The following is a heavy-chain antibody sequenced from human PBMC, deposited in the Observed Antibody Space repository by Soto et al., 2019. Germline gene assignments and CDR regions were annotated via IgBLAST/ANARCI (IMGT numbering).Heavy chain of an antibody. CDR3: AKDRIKLNYYDSSGFPGTIDY. J-gene: IGHJ4*02. Sequence: GGSLRLSCAASGFTFSSYAMSWVRQAPGKGLEWVSAISGSGGSTYYADSVKGRFTISRDNSKNTLYLQMNSLRAEDTAVYYCAKDRIKLNYYDSSGFPGTIDYRGQGTLVTVSS. V-gene: IGHV3-23*01. CDR2: ISGSGGST. D-gene: IGHD3-22*01. CDR1: GFTFSSYA.